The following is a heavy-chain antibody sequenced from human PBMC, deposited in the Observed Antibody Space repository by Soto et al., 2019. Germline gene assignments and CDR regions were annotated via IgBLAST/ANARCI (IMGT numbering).Heavy chain of an antibody. CDR2: IYYSGST. Sequence: PSETLSLTCTVSGGSISSGGYYWSWIRQHPGKGLEWIGYIYYSGSTYYNPSLKSRVTISVDTSKNQFSLKLSSVTAADTAVYYCARDHNSGSYYMGRTHPYGMDVWGQGTTVTVSS. CDR3: ARDHNSGSYYMGRTHPYGMDV. J-gene: IGHJ6*02. D-gene: IGHD3-10*01. CDR1: GGSISSGGYY. V-gene: IGHV4-31*03.